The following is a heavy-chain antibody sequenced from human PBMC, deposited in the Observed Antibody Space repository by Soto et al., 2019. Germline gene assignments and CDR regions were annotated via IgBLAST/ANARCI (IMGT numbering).Heavy chain of an antibody. J-gene: IGHJ4*02. D-gene: IGHD6-19*01. V-gene: IGHV3-74*01. CDR2: IKSDGSST. CDR3: ARSPSSGWYYFDY. CDR1: DFTFSNYW. Sequence: PGGSLRLSCAASDFTFSNYWMYWVRQAPGKGLVWVSRIKSDGSSTSYADSVEGRFTISRDNAKNTLYLQMNSLRGEDTAVYYCARSPSSGWYYFDYWGQGALVTLSS.